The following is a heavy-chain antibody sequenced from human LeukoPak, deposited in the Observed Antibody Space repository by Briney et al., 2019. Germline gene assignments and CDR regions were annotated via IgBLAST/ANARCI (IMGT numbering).Heavy chain of an antibody. Sequence: SETLSLTCTVSGVSIISSGTYYWGWIRQPPGKGLEYIGNIYYTGSTFYNPSLKSRVTISVDTSKNQFSLKLSSVTAADTAVYYCARLGGTYLTYWFFDLWGRGTLVTVPS. CDR2: IYYTGST. CDR1: GVSIISSGTYY. D-gene: IGHD1-26*01. J-gene: IGHJ2*01. V-gene: IGHV4-39*01. CDR3: ARLGGTYLTYWFFDL.